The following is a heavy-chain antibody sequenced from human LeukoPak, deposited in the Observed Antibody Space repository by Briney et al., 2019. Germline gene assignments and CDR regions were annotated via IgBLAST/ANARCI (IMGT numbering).Heavy chain of an antibody. J-gene: IGHJ5*02. CDR3: ARRDGSGSYRDYNWFDP. Sequence: GESLKISCKGSGYSSTSYWIGWVRQMPGKGLEWMGIIYPGDSDTRYSPSFQGQVTISADKSISTAYLQWSSLKASDTAMYYCARRDGSGSYRDYNWFDPWGQGTLVTVSS. V-gene: IGHV5-51*01. CDR2: IYPGDSDT. CDR1: GYSSTSYW. D-gene: IGHD3-10*01.